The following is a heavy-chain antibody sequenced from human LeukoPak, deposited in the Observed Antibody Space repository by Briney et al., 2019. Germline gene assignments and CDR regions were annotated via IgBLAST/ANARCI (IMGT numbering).Heavy chain of an antibody. CDR3: AITENHNRGWFDP. CDR2: IIPILGIA. J-gene: IGHJ5*02. D-gene: IGHD1-1*01. V-gene: IGHV1-69*04. CDR1: GYTFTSYG. Sequence: SVKVSCKASGYTFTSYGISWVRQAPGQGLEWMGRIIPILGIANYAQKFQGRVTITADKSTSTAYMELSSLRSEDTAVYYCAITENHNRGWFDPWGQGTLVTVSS.